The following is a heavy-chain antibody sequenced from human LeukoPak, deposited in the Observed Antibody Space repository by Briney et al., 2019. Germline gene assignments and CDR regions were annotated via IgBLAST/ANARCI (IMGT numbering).Heavy chain of an antibody. Sequence: GGSLRLSCAASGFTFSDYYMSWIRQAPGKGLEWVSYISSSGSTIYYADSVKGRFTISRDNAKNSLYLQMNSLRAEDTAVYYCARDSGYCSGGSCYPVYYFDYWGQGTLVTVSS. CDR2: ISSSGSTI. V-gene: IGHV3-11*01. J-gene: IGHJ4*02. D-gene: IGHD2-15*01. CDR3: ARDSGYCSGGSCYPVYYFDY. CDR1: GFTFSDYY.